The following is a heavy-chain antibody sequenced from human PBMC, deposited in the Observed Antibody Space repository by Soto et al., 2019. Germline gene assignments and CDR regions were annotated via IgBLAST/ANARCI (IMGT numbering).Heavy chain of an antibody. CDR2: IWGDETKI. CDR3: ARGAVAAGDFDY. J-gene: IGHJ4*02. Sequence: PGGSLRLSCAVSGSALRTHGMHWVRQAPGKGLEGVAVIWGDETKIYYADSVMGRFTISKDNSKNTLFLQMNTLRVEDTAVYYCARGAVAAGDFDYWGQGTLVTVSS. D-gene: IGHD2-15*01. V-gene: IGHV3-33*01. CDR1: GSALRTHG.